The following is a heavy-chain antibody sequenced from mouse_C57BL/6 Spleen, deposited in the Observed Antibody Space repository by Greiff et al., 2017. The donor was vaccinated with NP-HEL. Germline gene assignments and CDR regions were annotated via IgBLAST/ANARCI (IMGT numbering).Heavy chain of an antibody. Sequence: EVKLQEPGGGLVQPGGSLKLSCAASGFTFSDYYMYWVRQTPEKSLEWVAYISNGGGSTYYPDTVKGRFTISRDNAKNTRYLQLSRLKSEDAAMDYCARPDGYDWYFDVWGTGTTVTVSS. D-gene: IGHD2-3*01. CDR3: ARPDGYDWYFDV. CDR1: GFTFSDYY. CDR2: ISNGGGST. J-gene: IGHJ1*03. V-gene: IGHV5-12*01.